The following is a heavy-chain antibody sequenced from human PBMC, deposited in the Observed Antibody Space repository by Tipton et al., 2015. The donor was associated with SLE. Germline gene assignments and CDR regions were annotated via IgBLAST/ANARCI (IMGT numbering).Heavy chain of an antibody. CDR2: IYTSGST. CDR1: GGSISSSSYY. Sequence: TLSLTCTVSGGSISSSSYYRSWIRQPAGKGLEWIGHIYTSGSTNYNPSLKSRVTISVDTSKNQFSLKLSSVTAADTAVYYCASILLGQFDYWGQGTLVTVSS. V-gene: IGHV4-61*09. J-gene: IGHJ4*02. CDR3: ASILLGQFDY. D-gene: IGHD2/OR15-2a*01.